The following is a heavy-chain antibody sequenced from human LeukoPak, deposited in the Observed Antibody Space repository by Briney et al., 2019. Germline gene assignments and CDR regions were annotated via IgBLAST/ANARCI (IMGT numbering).Heavy chain of an antibody. D-gene: IGHD6-19*01. J-gene: IGHJ6*03. CDR3: ARVGVGSSGWYYYYYYYMDV. V-gene: IGHV1-8*01. CDR1: GYTFTSYE. CDR2: MNPNSGNT. Sequence: ASVKVSCKASGYTFTSYEINWVRQATGQGLEWMGWMNPNSGNTGYAQKFQGRVTMTRNTSISTAYMELSSLRSEDTAVYYCARVGVGSSGWYYYYYYYMDVWGKGTTVTISS.